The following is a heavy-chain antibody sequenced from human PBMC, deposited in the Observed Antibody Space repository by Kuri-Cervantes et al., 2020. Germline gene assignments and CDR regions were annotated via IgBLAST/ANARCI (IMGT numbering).Heavy chain of an antibody. CDR3: ARDWRGSGDQYPFDL. CDR1: GFTFSSYS. J-gene: IGHJ2*01. V-gene: IGHV3-48*04. D-gene: IGHD6-19*01. CDR2: ISSSGSTI. Sequence: GGSLRLSCAASGFTFSSYSMNWVRQAPGKGLEWVSYISSSGSTIYYADSVKGRFTISRDNAKNSLYLQMNSLRAEDTAVYYCARDWRGSGDQYPFDLWGRGTLVTVSS.